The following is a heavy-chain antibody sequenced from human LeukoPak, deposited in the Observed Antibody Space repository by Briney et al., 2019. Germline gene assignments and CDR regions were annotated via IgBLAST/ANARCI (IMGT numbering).Heavy chain of an antibody. J-gene: IGHJ3*02. V-gene: IGHV3-48*03. CDR3: AREPRRRIAVAGTSDAFDI. D-gene: IGHD6-19*01. CDR2: ISSSGSTI. Sequence: GGPVSLLCAAWGLTFCLYEVQWLRQAPGKAVEWVSYISSSGSTIYYADSVKGRFTISRDNAKNSLYLQMNSLRAEDTAVYYCAREPRRRIAVAGTSDAFDIWGQGTMVTVSS. CDR1: GLTFCLYE.